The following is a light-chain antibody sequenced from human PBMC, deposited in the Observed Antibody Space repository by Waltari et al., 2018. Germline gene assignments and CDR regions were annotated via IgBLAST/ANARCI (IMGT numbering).Light chain of an antibody. V-gene: IGLV1-47*01. CDR2: KNN. J-gene: IGLJ3*02. CDR1: TSNIGGND. Sequence: QSVLTQPPSASGSPGQTIPISCSGSTSNIGGNDVYWYQHLPGTTPKLLIYKNNRRPSGVSERFSGSKSVTSASLAISGLRSEDEAYYYCATWDDSLSGVFGGGTKLTVL. CDR3: ATWDDSLSGV.